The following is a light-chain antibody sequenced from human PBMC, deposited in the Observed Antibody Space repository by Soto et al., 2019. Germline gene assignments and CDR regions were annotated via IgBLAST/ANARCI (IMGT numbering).Light chain of an antibody. Sequence: EIVLTQSPGTLSLSPGERATLSCRASHSVSSSYLAWYQQKPGQAPRLLIYGASSRATGLPDRFSGSGSGTEFTLTISSLQPDDFATYYCQHYNSYSEAFGQGTKVELK. CDR1: HSVSSSY. V-gene: IGKV3-20*01. CDR3: QHYNSYSEA. J-gene: IGKJ1*01. CDR2: GAS.